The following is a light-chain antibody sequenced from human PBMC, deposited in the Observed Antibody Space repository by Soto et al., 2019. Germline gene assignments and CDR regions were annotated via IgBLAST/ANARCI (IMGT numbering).Light chain of an antibody. V-gene: IGLV2-14*03. CDR1: SGDVGAYNY. CDR3: SSCMTGSTRHVV. CDR2: DVY. J-gene: IGLJ2*01. Sequence: QSALTQPASVSGSPGQSITISCTGTSGDVGAYNYVSWYQQHPGRAPRLMIYDVYARPSGVSYRFSGSKSGNTASLTISGLQADDEADYYCSSCMTGSTRHVVFGGGTKLTVL.